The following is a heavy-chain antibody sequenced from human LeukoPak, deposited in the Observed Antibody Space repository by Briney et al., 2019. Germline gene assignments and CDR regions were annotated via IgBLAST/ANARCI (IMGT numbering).Heavy chain of an antibody. V-gene: IGHV3-30*04. Sequence: GRSLRLSCAASGFTFSSYAMHWVRQAPGKGLEWVAVISYDGSNKYYADSVKGRFTISRDNSKNTLYLQMNSLRAEDTAVYYCARDKISGDSEGLDYWGQGTLVTVSS. CDR1: GFTFSSYA. CDR2: ISYDGSNK. J-gene: IGHJ4*02. D-gene: IGHD3-10*01. CDR3: ARDKISGDSEGLDY.